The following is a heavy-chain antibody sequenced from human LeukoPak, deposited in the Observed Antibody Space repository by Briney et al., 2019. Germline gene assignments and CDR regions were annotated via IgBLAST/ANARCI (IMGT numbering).Heavy chain of an antibody. D-gene: IGHD3-10*01. CDR2: ISSSGSTI. V-gene: IGHV3-48*03. CDR3: ARAREFTMVRGAHGGVDY. CDR1: GFTFSSYE. J-gene: IGHJ4*02. Sequence: GGSLRLSCAASGFTFSSYEMNWVRQAPGKGLEWVSYISSSGSTIYYADSVKGRFTISRDNAKNSLYLQMNSLRAEDTAVYYCARAREFTMVRGAHGGVDYWGQGTLVTVSS.